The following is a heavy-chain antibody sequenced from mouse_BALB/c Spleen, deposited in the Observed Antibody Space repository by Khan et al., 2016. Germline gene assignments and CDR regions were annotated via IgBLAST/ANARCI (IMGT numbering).Heavy chain of an antibody. CDR1: GYTFTDYA. CDR3: AREGLNYDYAMDY. D-gene: IGHD2-1*01. V-gene: IGHV1S137*01. J-gene: IGHJ4*01. CDR2: ISTYYGDT. Sequence: QVQLQQSGAELVRPGVSVKISCKGYGYTFTDYAMHWVKQSHAKSLEWIGVISTYYGDTSYNQKFEGKATMTVDKSSSTAYMELARLTSEDSAIYYCAREGLNYDYAMDYWGQGTSVTVS.